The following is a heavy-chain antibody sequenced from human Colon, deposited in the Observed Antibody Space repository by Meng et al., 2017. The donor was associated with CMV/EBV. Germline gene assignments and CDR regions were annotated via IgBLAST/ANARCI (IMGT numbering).Heavy chain of an antibody. J-gene: IGHJ4*02. V-gene: IGHV1-46*01. CDR3: ARRFCSSSSCSLDY. CDR1: GYTFTSFY. CDR2: INPSGGST. D-gene: IGHD2-2*01. Sequence: ASVKVSCKASGYTFTSFYIHWVRQAPGQGLEWMGIINPSGGSTNYAQKVQSRVTMTRDTFTSTVYMELSSLRSEDTAVYYCARRFCSSSSCSLDYWGQGTLVTVSS.